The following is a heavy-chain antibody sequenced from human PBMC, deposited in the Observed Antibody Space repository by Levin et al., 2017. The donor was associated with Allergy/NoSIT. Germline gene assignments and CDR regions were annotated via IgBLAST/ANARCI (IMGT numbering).Heavy chain of an antibody. CDR1: GFTFSSYW. D-gene: IGHD4-11*01. J-gene: IGHJ6*03. CDR2: IKQDGSEK. CDR3: ARDNDYSNPLGYYYYMDG. Sequence: GESLKISCAASGFTFSSYWMSWVRQAPGKGLEWVANIKQDGSEKYYVDSVKGRFTISRDNAKNSLYLQMNSLRAEDTAVYYCARDNDYSNPLGYYYYMDGWGKGTTVTVSS. V-gene: IGHV3-7*01.